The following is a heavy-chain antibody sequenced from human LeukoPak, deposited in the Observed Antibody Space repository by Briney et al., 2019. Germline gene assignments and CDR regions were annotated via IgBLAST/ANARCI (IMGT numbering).Heavy chain of an antibody. J-gene: IGHJ6*03. CDR3: ARSPNWNYKPGGYYYYMDV. CDR1: GGTFSSYA. Sequence: SVKVSCKASGGTFSSYAISWVRQAPGQGLEWMGGIIPIFGTANYAQKFQGRVTITTDESTSTAYMELSSLRSEDTAVYYCARSPNWNYKPGGYYYYMDVWGKGTTVTVSS. V-gene: IGHV1-69*05. CDR2: IIPIFGTA. D-gene: IGHD1-7*01.